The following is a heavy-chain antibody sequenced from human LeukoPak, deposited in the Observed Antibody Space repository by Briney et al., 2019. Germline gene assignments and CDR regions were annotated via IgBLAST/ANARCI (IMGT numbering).Heavy chain of an antibody. CDR1: GFTFSSYA. Sequence: GGSLRLSCAASGFTFSSYAMNWVRQAPGKGLEWVSTISGSGGRTFSADSVKGRFTISRDNSKNTLYLQMNSLRVEDTAVYYCSTSITMVRGRNDYWGQGTLVTVSS. V-gene: IGHV3-23*01. CDR2: ISGSGGRT. D-gene: IGHD3-10*01. J-gene: IGHJ4*02. CDR3: STSITMVRGRNDY.